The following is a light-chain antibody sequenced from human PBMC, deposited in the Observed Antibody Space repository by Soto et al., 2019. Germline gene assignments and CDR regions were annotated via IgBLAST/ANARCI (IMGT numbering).Light chain of an antibody. V-gene: IGKV2-28*01. Sequence: DIVLTQSPLSLPVTPGEPASISCRSSQSLLPSNGYTYLDWYLQKPGQSPQLLIYMVSNRASGVPDRFSGSGSGTDFTLKISRVEAEDVGVDYCMQALQTRTFGQGTKREIK. CDR2: MVS. J-gene: IGKJ2*01. CDR3: MQALQTRT. CDR1: QSLLPSNGYTY.